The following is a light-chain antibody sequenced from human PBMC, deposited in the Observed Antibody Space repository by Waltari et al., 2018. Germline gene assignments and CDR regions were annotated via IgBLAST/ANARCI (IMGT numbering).Light chain of an antibody. V-gene: IGKV3-15*01. Sequence: EIVMTQSPVTLSVSPGESATLSCRASENIISNLAWYQQRPGQAPRLLIYGASIRLTGIPARFTGSGSGTQFTLTISTLQSDDFAVYYCQQYTNWPLYSFGQGTRLEI. J-gene: IGKJ2*01. CDR1: ENIISN. CDR2: GAS. CDR3: QQYTNWPLYS.